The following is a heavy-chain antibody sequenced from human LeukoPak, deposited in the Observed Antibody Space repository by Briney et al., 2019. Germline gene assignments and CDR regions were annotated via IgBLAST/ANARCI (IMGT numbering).Heavy chain of an antibody. CDR1: GFTFITYA. D-gene: IGHD3-3*01. CDR3: AKDYDFWSGLAAFDI. V-gene: IGHV3-23*01. Sequence: GGSLRLSCAASGFTFITYAMSWVRQAPGKGLEWVSAISGSGGSTYYADSVKGRFTISRDNSKNTLYLQMNSLRAEDTTVYYCAKDYDFWSGLAAFDIWGQGTMVTVSS. J-gene: IGHJ3*02. CDR2: ISGSGGST.